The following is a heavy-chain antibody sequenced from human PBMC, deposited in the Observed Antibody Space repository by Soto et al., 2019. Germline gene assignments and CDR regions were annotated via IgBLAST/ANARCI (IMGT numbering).Heavy chain of an antibody. CDR3: AREYHYDSRAYHAFDY. Sequence: RASVKVSCKASGYTFTSYYMHWVRQAPGQGLEWMGIINPSGGFTSYAQMFQGRVTMTRDTSTSTDYMELSSLRSEDTAVYYCAREYHYDSRAYHAFDYWGQGTLVTVSS. CDR2: INPSGGFT. J-gene: IGHJ4*02. V-gene: IGHV1-46*01. D-gene: IGHD3-22*01. CDR1: GYTFTSYY.